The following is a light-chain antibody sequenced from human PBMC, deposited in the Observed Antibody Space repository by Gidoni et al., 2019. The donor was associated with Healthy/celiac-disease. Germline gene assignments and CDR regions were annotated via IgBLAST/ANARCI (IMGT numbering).Light chain of an antibody. CDR3: QQYGSSPS. CDR2: GAS. CDR1: QSVSSSY. J-gene: IGKJ2*01. Sequence: EIVLTQSPGTLSLSPGERATLSCRASQSVSSSYLAWNQQKPGQAPRLLIYGASSRATGIPDRFSGSGSGTDFTLTISRLEPEDFAVYYCQQYGSSPSFGQXTKLEIK. V-gene: IGKV3-20*01.